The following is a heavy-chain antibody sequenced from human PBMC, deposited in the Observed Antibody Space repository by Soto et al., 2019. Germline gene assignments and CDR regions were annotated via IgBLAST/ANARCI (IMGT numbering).Heavy chain of an antibody. V-gene: IGHV1-69*02. D-gene: IGHD2-2*01. CDR1: GGTFTPYT. CDR3: AKNLAGNDQNAYDI. CDR2: IIPVIGLT. Sequence: QVQLVQSGAEVKKPGSSARVSCTVSGGTFTPYTIDWVRQAPGQGLEWMGRIIPVIGLTNYGLPGRVTITADKSTSTAYLELSGLKSEDTAMYYCAKNLAGNDQNAYDIWGQGTMVTVSS. J-gene: IGHJ3*02.